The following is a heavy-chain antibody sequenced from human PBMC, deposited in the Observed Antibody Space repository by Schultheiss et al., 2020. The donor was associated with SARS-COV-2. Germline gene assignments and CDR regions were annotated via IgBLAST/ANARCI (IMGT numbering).Heavy chain of an antibody. CDR1: GYTFTSYA. CDR2: INAGNGNT. Sequence: ASVKVSCKASGYTFTSYAMHWVRQAPGQRLEWMGWINAGNGNTKYSQKFQGWVTMTRDTSISTAYMELSRLRSDDTAVYYCARGGLVAATIGPYGQDVWGQGTTVTVSS. CDR3: ARGGLVAATIGPYGQDV. V-gene: IGHV1-3*01. D-gene: IGHD2-15*01. J-gene: IGHJ6*02.